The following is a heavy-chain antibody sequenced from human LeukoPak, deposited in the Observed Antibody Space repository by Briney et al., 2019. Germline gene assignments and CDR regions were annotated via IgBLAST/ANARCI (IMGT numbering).Heavy chain of an antibody. D-gene: IGHD4-11*01. CDR3: ARDDYSNENWFDP. Sequence: SQTLSLTCTVSGGSISSGDYYWSWLRQPPGMGLEWIGNIYYSGSTYYNPSLKSRLTKSVDTSKNQFSMKLSSVTAADTSVYYCARDDYSNENWFDPWGQGTLVTVSS. CDR1: GGSISSGDYY. J-gene: IGHJ5*02. CDR2: IYYSGST. V-gene: IGHV4-30-4*08.